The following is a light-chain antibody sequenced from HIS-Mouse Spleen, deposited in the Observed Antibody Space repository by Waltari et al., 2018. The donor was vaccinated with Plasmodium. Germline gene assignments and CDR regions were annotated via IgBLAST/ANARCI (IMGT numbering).Light chain of an antibody. CDR3: SSYAGSNNLV. CDR1: SRDVGGYHY. CDR2: EVS. J-gene: IGLJ2*01. V-gene: IGLV2-8*01. Sequence: QSALTTPPSASGSPGPSVPISSTGTSRDVGGYHYASWYQQHPGKAPKLIIYEVSKGPSGVPDRFSGSKSGNTASLTVSGLQAEDEADYYCSSYAGSNNLVFGGGTKLTVL.